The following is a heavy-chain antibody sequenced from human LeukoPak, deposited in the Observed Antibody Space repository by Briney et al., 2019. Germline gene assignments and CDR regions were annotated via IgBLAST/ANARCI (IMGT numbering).Heavy chain of an antibody. V-gene: IGHV3-48*02. CDR1: GFSFTRYS. CDR2: IRSSGDII. J-gene: IGHJ4*02. D-gene: IGHD3-10*01. Sequence: GGSLRLSCVASGFSFTRYSKNWVRQATGKGLQWVSYIRSSGDIIHYADSVKGRFTISRDTAKNTLYLQMNNLRDEDTAVYYCARDPMALDFWGRGTLVTVSS. CDR3: ARDPMALDF.